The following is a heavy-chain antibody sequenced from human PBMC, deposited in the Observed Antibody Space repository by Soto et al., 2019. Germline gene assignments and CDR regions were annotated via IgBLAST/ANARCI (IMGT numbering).Heavy chain of an antibody. D-gene: IGHD3-9*01. Sequence: ASVKVSCKASGYTFTSYGISWVRQAPGQGLEWMGWISAYNGNTNYAQKLQGRVTMTTDTSTSTAYMELRSLRSDDTAVYYCARDTGLLYYDILTGYYPDAFDIWGQGTMVTVS. CDR2: ISAYNGNT. CDR1: GYTFTSYG. J-gene: IGHJ3*02. CDR3: ARDTGLLYYDILTGYYPDAFDI. V-gene: IGHV1-18*01.